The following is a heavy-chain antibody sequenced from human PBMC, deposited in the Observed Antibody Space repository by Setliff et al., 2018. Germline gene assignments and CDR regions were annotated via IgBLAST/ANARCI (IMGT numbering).Heavy chain of an antibody. CDR1: GGSISSYY. CDR3: ARDPLTTNRRRAFDI. Sequence: SETLSLTCTVSGGSISSYYWNWIRQPPGKGLEWIGYIHYSGSPNYHPSLKSRVSTSVDTSQNQISLKLSSVTAADTAVSYCARDPLTTNRRRAFDIWGQGTMVTLSS. D-gene: IGHD4-17*01. J-gene: IGHJ3*02. V-gene: IGHV4-59*01. CDR2: IHYSGSP.